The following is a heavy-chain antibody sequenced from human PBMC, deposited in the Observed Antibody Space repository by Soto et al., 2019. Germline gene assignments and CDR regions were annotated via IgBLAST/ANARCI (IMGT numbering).Heavy chain of an antibody. Sequence: QVQLVESGGGVVQPGRSLRLSCAASGFTFSSYAMHWVRQAPGKGLEWVAVISYDGSNKYYADSVKGRFTISRDNSKNTRYLQMNSRGAEDTAVYYCGRVRGGSCLGAFDIWGQGTMVTVSS. CDR3: GRVRGGSCLGAFDI. V-gene: IGHV3-30-3*01. CDR2: ISYDGSNK. D-gene: IGHD2-15*01. J-gene: IGHJ3*02. CDR1: GFTFSSYA.